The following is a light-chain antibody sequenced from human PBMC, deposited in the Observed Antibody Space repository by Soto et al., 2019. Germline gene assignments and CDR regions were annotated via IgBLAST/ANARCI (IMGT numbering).Light chain of an antibody. CDR2: EGS. J-gene: IGLJ2*01. Sequence: QSVLTQPDSVSGSPRQSITISCTGTSSDIGSYHLVSWYQQHPGKAPKLIIYEGSKRPSGVSNRFSGSKSGNTASLTISGLQTEDEADYYCCSYARSNFVVFGGGTKVTVL. CDR1: SSDIGSYHL. CDR3: CSYARSNFVV. V-gene: IGLV2-23*01.